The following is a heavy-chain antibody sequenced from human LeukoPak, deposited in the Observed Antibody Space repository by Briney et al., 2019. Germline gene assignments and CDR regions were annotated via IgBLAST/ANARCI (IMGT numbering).Heavy chain of an antibody. V-gene: IGHV3-21*01. CDR1: GFTFSTYY. J-gene: IGHJ4*02. CDR2: ITGSSSYI. Sequence: PGGSLRLSCAASGFTFSTYYMNWVRQAPGKGLEWVSFITGSSSYIYYTDSVKGRFTISRDNAKNSLFLQMNSLRDEDTAVYYCASGFSSSPYFDYWSQGTLVTVSS. CDR3: ASGFSSSPYFDY. D-gene: IGHD6-6*01.